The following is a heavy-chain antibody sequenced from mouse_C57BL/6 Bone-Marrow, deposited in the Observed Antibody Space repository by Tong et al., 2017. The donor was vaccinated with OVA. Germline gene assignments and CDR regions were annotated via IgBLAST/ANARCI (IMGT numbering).Heavy chain of an antibody. V-gene: IGHV1S81*02. CDR3: NTTVVATSWYFDV. CDR1: GYTFTSYY. CDR2: INPSNGGT. Sequence: VQLQQSGAEPVKPGASVKLSCKASGYTFTSYYMYWVKQRPGQGLEWIGEINPSNGGTNFNEKFKSKATLTVDKSSSTAYMQLSSLTSEDSAVYYCNTTVVATSWYFDVWGAGTTVTVSS. J-gene: IGHJ1*01. D-gene: IGHD1-1*01.